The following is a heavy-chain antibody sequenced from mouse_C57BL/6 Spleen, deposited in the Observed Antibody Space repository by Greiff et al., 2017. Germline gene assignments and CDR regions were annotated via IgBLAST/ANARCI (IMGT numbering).Heavy chain of an antibody. V-gene: IGHV1-9*01. J-gene: IGHJ2*01. CDR3: ARQSYYYGYYFDY. CDR2: ILPGSGST. CDR1: GYTFTGYW. Sequence: QVQLQQSGAELMKPGASVKLSCKATGYTFTGYWIEWVKQRPGHGLEWIGEILPGSGSTNSNEKFKGKATFTADTSSNTAYMQLSSLTTEDSAIYYCARQSYYYGYYFDYWGQGTTLTVSS. D-gene: IGHD1-1*01.